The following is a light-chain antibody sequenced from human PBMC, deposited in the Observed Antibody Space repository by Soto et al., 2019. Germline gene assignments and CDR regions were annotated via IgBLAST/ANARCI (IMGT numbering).Light chain of an antibody. Sequence: QSVLTQPPSASGTPGQTVTISCSGSSSNIETNTVTWYQQLPGTAPKLLIYSDDQRPSGVPDRFSGSKSGTSASLAISGLQSEDEAVYYCSAWDDSLNGGGLFGGGTKLTVL. CDR3: SAWDDSLNGGGL. CDR2: SDD. V-gene: IGLV1-44*01. CDR1: SSNIETNT. J-gene: IGLJ2*01.